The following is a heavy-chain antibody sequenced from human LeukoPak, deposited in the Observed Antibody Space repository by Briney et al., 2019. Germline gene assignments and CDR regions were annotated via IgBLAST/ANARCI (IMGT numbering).Heavy chain of an antibody. V-gene: IGHV1-18*01. CDR2: ISAYNGNT. Sequence: ASVKVCCKASGYTFTSYGISWVRQAPGQGREWMGWISAYNGNTNYEQKLQGRVTMTSDTSTSTAYMELRSLRSDDTAVYYCASIEWELPDYYYYYMDVWGKGTTVTVSS. J-gene: IGHJ6*03. CDR1: GYTFTSYG. CDR3: ASIEWELPDYYYYYMDV. D-gene: IGHD1-26*01.